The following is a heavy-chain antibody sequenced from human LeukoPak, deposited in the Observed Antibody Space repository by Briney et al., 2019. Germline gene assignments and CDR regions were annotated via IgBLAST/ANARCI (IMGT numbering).Heavy chain of an antibody. Sequence: AGGSLRLSCAASGFTVSSNYMSWVRQAPGKGLEWVSVIYSGGSTYYADSVKGRFTISRDNAKNSLYLQMDSLRAEDTAVYYCARIESGSGRDWGQGTLVTVSS. V-gene: IGHV3-66*01. J-gene: IGHJ4*02. CDR3: ARIESGSGRD. CDR1: GFTVSSNY. CDR2: IYSGGST. D-gene: IGHD1-26*01.